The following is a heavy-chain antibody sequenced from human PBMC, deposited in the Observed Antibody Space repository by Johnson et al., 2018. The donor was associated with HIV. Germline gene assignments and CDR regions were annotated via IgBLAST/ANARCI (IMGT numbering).Heavy chain of an antibody. V-gene: IGHV3-33*01. D-gene: IGHD3-22*01. CDR2: IRYDGSNK. Sequence: QVQLVESGGGVVQPGRSLRLSCAASGFTFSSYGMHWVRQAPGKVLEWVAFIRYDGSNKYYADSIKGRFTISRDNSMNTLYLQMNSLRAEDTALYYCARDWDYYDSSGYYYAVMVDAFDIWGQGT. CDR1: GFTFSSYG. CDR3: ARDWDYYDSSGYYYAVMVDAFDI. J-gene: IGHJ3*02.